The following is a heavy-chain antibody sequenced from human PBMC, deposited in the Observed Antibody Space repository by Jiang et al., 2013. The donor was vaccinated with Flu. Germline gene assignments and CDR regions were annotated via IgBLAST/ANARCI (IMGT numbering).Heavy chain of an antibody. CDR3: ARGKLDYYAMDV. V-gene: IGHV6-1*01. J-gene: IGHJ6*02. CDR2: TFYRSNYYS. CDR1: GDSVSRRGAA. Sequence: QTLSLTCAISGDSVSRRGAAWNWIRQSPSRGLEWLGRTFYRSNYYSEYAESVKSRITINGDTSKNQFSLQLFSVTPEDTAVYFCARGKLDYYAMDVWGHGTTVAVSS.